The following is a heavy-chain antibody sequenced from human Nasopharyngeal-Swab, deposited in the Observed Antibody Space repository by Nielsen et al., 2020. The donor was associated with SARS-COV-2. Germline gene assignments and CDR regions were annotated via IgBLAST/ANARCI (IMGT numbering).Heavy chain of an antibody. V-gene: IGHV4-61*02. Sequence: SETLSLTCTVSGASITSGSYYWSWVRQPAGKGLEYIGRVYLSGSTNYNPSLESRVTISVNTSKNQLSLKLSSVTAADTAVYYCARDAPDYSYFYYMDVWGKGTTVTVSS. CDR2: VYLSGST. CDR3: ARDAPDYSYFYYMDV. CDR1: GASITSGSYY. J-gene: IGHJ6*03.